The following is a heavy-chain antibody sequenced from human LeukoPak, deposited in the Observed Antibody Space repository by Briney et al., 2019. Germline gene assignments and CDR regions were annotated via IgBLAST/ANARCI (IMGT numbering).Heavy chain of an antibody. Sequence: GGSLRLSCAASGFTVSSNYMSWVRQAPGKGLEWVSVIYSGGSTYYADSVKGRFTISRDNSKNTLYPQVNSLRAEDTAVYYCAHSSGWYPYYFDYWGQGTLVTVSS. V-gene: IGHV3-53*01. J-gene: IGHJ4*02. CDR3: AHSSGWYPYYFDY. CDR1: GFTVSSNY. CDR2: IYSGGST. D-gene: IGHD6-19*01.